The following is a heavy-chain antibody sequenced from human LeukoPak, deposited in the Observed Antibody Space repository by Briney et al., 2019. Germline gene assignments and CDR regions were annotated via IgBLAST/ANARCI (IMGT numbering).Heavy chain of an antibody. CDR1: GGSISSYY. V-gene: IGHV4-59*12. CDR2: IYYSGST. J-gene: IGHJ5*02. CDR3: ARAWYQLLYYWFDP. Sequence: SETLSLTCTVSGGSISSYYWSWIRQPPGKGLEWIGYIYYSGSTNYNPSLKSRVTISVDTSKNQFSLKLSSVTAADTAVYYCARAWYQLLYYWFDPWGQGTLVTVSS. D-gene: IGHD2-2*02.